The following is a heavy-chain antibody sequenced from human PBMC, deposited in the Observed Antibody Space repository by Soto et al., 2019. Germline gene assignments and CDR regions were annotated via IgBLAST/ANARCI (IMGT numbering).Heavy chain of an antibody. J-gene: IGHJ4*02. CDR1: GGSISRTNW. CDR3: ARAMTTVTTLDY. CDR2: IYYTGST. V-gene: IGHV4-4*02. Sequence: PSETLSLTCVVSGGSISRTNWWTWVRQSPGKGLEWIGSIYYTGSTKYNPSLKSRVTISVDRSKNQFSLKLSSVTAADTAVYYCARAMTTVTTLDYWGQGTLVTVSS. D-gene: IGHD4-17*01.